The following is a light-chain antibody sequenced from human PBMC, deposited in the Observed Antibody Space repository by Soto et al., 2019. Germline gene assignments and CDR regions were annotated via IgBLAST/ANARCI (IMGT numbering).Light chain of an antibody. V-gene: IGKV4-1*01. Sequence: DIVMTQSPDSLAVSLGERATINCKSSQSVLYSSNNKNYLAWYQQKPGQPPKLIIYWASTRESGVPDRFSGSGSVTDFTLTISSLQAEDVAVYYCQQYYSTPPTFGQGTKLEIK. CDR3: QQYYSTPPT. J-gene: IGKJ2*01. CDR2: WAS. CDR1: QSVLYSSNNKNY.